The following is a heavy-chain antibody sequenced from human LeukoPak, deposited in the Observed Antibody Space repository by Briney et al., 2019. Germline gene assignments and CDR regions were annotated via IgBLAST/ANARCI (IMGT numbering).Heavy chain of an antibody. V-gene: IGHV3-53*01. CDR3: AKWEIVGATTFDY. Sequence: PGGSLRLSCAASGFTFSSNYMSWVRQAPGKGVEGVSVIYSGGSTYYAHSVKGRFTISRDNSKNTLYLQMNSLRAEDTAVYYCAKWEIVGATTFDYWGQGTLVTVSS. CDR2: IYSGGST. CDR1: GFTFSSNY. J-gene: IGHJ4*02. D-gene: IGHD1-26*01.